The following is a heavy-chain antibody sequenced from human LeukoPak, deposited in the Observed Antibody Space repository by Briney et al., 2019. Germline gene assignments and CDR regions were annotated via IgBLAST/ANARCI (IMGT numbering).Heavy chain of an antibody. D-gene: IGHD6-19*01. CDR1: GFTFSSYA. CDR2: ISGSAGST. Sequence: GGSLRLSCVASGFTFSSYAMSWVRQAPGKGLEWVSSISGSAGSTYYADSVKGRFTISRDNAKNSLYLQMNSLRAEDTAVYYCARDMGQWLVREIFDYWGQGTLVTVSS. V-gene: IGHV3-23*01. J-gene: IGHJ4*02. CDR3: ARDMGQWLVREIFDY.